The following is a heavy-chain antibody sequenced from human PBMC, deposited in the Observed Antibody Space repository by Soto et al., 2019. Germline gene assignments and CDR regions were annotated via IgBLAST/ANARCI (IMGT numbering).Heavy chain of an antibody. V-gene: IGHV5-51*01. D-gene: IGHD3-3*01. J-gene: IGHJ4*02. Sequence: GESLRISCKGSGYNFAGYWIAWVRQMPGKGLELMGIIYPSDSDTRYRPSFQGQVTTSADKSISSAYLQWSSLRASDTAMYYCARGGVSTRTFDYWGQGTPVTVSS. CDR1: GYNFAGYW. CDR3: ARGGVSTRTFDY. CDR2: IYPSDSDT.